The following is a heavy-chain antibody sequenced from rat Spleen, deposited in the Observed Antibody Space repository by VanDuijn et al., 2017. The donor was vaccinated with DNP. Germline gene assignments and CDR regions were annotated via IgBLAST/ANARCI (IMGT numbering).Heavy chain of an antibody. CDR1: GFSFSDYD. J-gene: IGHJ2*01. CDR3: ARRYYGYT. D-gene: IGHD1-9*01. CDR2: ISYDGTTT. Sequence: EVQLVESGGGLVQPGGSLTLSCAASGFSFSDYDMAWVRQAPTKGLEWVASISYDGTTTYYRDSVKGRFTISRDNAKNTLYLQMNSLRSEDTATYYCARRYYGYTWGQGVMVTVSS. V-gene: IGHV5-22*01.